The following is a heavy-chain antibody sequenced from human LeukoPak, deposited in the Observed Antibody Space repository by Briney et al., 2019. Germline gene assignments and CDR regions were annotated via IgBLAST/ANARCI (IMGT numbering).Heavy chain of an antibody. J-gene: IGHJ4*02. V-gene: IGHV3-48*01. CDR2: IGIDSGNT. CDR3: ARDYKYAFDN. Sequence: GGSLRLTCAASGFRFSDYSMNWVRQAPGKGLEWISYIGIDSGNTNYADSVKGRFTISGDKAKNSLYLQMNSLRVEDTAVYYCARDYKYAFDNWGQGTLVTVSS. CDR1: GFRFSDYS. D-gene: IGHD5-24*01.